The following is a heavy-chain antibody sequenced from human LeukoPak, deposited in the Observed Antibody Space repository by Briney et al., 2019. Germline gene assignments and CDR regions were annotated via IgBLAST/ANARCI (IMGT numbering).Heavy chain of an antibody. CDR3: ARTTAVADIYYFDS. CDR1: GGSINTSSYY. D-gene: IGHD6-19*01. V-gene: IGHV4-39*01. J-gene: IGHJ4*02. CDR2: IFYSGST. Sequence: SETLSLTCTVSGGSINTSSYYWGWIRQPPGKGLEWIGTIFYSGSTYYNPSLKSRVTISVDTSKNQFSLKLSSVTAADTAVYYCARTTAVADIYYFDSWGQGTLVTVSS.